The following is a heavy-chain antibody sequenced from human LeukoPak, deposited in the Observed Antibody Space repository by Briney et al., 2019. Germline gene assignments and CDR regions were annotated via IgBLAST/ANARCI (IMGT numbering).Heavy chain of an antibody. J-gene: IGHJ5*02. V-gene: IGHV4-34*01. CDR1: GGSFSDYY. CDR3: ARGERVVVITTGPDNWFDP. D-gene: IGHD3-22*01. CDR2: ICYSGST. Sequence: PSETLSLTCAVYGGSFSDYYWGWIRQPPGKGLEWIGSICYSGSTYYNPSLKSRVTISVDTSKNQFSLKLSSVTAADTAVYYCARGERVVVITTGPDNWFDPWGQGTLVTVSS.